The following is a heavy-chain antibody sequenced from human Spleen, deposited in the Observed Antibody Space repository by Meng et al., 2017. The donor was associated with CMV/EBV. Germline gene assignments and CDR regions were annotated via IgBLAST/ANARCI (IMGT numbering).Heavy chain of an antibody. V-gene: IGHV3-74*01. CDR1: GFTLRTHW. J-gene: IGHJ4*02. Sequence: EAGGGLVKPAGALTLSWEVSGFTLRTHWMPWVRQVPGTGMGLLSRVYNDDGRSTSYADSVKGRFTISIDNAKNTLYLEMNSLRVEDTAVYYCARGVAEYLGWEMGHWGQGTLVTVSS. D-gene: IGHD2/OR15-2a*01. CDR2: VYNDDGRST. CDR3: ARGVAEYLGWEMGH.